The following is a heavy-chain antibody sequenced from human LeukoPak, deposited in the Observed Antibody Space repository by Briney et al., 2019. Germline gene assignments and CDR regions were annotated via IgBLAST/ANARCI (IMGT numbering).Heavy chain of an antibody. CDR3: AGSYSYGSKNADY. V-gene: IGHV4-59*01. D-gene: IGHD5-18*01. CDR2: IYYSGTT. Sequence: PSETLSLTCTVSGGSISNYYWSWIRQPPGKGLEWIGYIYYSGTTNYNPSLKSRVTISVDTSKNQFSLKLNSVTAADTAVYYCAGSYSYGSKNADYWGQGTLVTVSS. J-gene: IGHJ4*02. CDR1: GGSISNYY.